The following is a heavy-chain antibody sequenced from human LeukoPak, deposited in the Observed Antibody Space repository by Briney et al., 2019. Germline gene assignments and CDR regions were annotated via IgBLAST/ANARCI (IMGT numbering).Heavy chain of an antibody. V-gene: IGHV4-59*08. J-gene: IGHJ3*02. CDR3: ARRNSGYDYDAFDI. Sequence: SETLSLTCTVSGGSISSYYWSWIRQPPGKGLEWIGYIYYSGSTNYNPSLKSRVTIPVDTSKNQFSLKLSSVTAADTAVYYCARRNSGYDYDAFDIWGQGTMVTVSS. CDR2: IYYSGST. D-gene: IGHD5-12*01. CDR1: GGSISSYY.